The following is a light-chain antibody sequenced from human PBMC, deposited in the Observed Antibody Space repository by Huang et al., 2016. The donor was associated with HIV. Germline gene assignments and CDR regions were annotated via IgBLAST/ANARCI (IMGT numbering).Light chain of an antibody. CDR2: GAS. J-gene: IGKJ4*01. CDR3: QQYNNWPPLT. Sequence: EIVMMQSPATLSVSPGDRATLSCRARQSVSSNLAWYQQKPGQAPRLLIYGASTRATGIPARFSGSGSGTEFTLTISSLQSEDFAVYYCQQYNNWPPLTFGGGTKVEIK. V-gene: IGKV3-15*01. CDR1: QSVSSN.